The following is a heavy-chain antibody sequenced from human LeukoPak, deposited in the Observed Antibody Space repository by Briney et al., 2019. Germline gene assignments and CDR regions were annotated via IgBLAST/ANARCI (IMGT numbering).Heavy chain of an antibody. CDR2: INHSGST. J-gene: IGHJ6*03. CDR3: ASQGHHGKIVGTTLSYFYMDV. V-gene: IGHV4-34*01. D-gene: IGHD1-26*01. CDR1: GGSFSGYY. Sequence: SETLSLTCAVYGGSFSGYYWSWIRQPPGKGLEWIGEINHSGSTNYNPCLKSRVTISVDTSKNQFSLKLSSVTAADTAFYYCASQGHHGKIVGTTLSYFYMDVWGKGTTVTVSS.